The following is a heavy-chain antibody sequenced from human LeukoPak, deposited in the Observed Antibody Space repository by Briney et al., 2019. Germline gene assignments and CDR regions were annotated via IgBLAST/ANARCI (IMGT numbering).Heavy chain of an antibody. J-gene: IGHJ4*02. Sequence: GASVKVSCKASGGTFSSYAISWVRQAPGQGLEWMGRIIPILGIANYAQKFQGRVTITADKSTSTAYMELSSLRSEDTAVYYCASPSDIVVVPADPLGFDYWGQGTLVTVSS. CDR2: IIPILGIA. D-gene: IGHD2-2*01. V-gene: IGHV1-69*04. CDR3: ASPSDIVVVPADPLGFDY. CDR1: GGTFSSYA.